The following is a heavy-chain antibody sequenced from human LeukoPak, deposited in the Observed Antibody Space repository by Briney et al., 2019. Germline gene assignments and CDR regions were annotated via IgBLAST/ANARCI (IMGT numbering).Heavy chain of an antibody. V-gene: IGHV3-49*03. Sequence: GGSLRLSCAASGFTFSSYSMSWFRQAPGKGLEWVGFIRSKAYGGTTESAASVKGRFTISRDDPKSIAYLQMNSLKTEDTAVYYCTRYGGRALEYYFDYWGQGTLVTVSS. J-gene: IGHJ4*02. D-gene: IGHD3-10*01. CDR1: GFTFSSYS. CDR3: TRYGGRALEYYFDY. CDR2: IRSKAYGGTT.